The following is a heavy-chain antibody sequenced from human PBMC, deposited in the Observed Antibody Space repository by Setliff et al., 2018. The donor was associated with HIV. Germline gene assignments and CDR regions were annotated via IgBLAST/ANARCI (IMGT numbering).Heavy chain of an antibody. CDR3: ARDRASSGYYARFDH. V-gene: IGHV3-21*01. D-gene: IGHD3-22*01. Sequence: GGSLRLSCAASGFTFNSAWMNWVRQAPGKGLEWVSSISYDSRFIYHADSMKGRFTISRDNAKKLVYLHMNSLRAEDTAIYYCARDRASSGYYARFDHWGQGTLVTVSS. J-gene: IGHJ4*02. CDR2: ISYDSRFI. CDR1: GFTFNSAW.